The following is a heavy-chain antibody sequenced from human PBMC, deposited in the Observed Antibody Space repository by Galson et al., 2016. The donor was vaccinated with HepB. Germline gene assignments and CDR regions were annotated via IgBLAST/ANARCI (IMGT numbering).Heavy chain of an antibody. J-gene: IGHJ4*02. CDR2: INPSGGDT. V-gene: IGHV1-46*01. D-gene: IGHD5-12*01. CDR1: GYIFTSYY. CDR3: ARRDKFSGYDLPFDY. Sequence: SVKVSCKASGYIFTSYYIHWVRQAPGQGLEWMGVINPSGGDTRNAQRFQGRVTMTSDSSTTTVYLELSSLRSDDTAVYYCARRDKFSGYDLPFDYWGLGTLVTVSS.